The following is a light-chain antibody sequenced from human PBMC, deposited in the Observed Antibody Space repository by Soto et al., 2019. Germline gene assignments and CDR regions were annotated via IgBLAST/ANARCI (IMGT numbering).Light chain of an antibody. CDR1: QSVSSY. CDR3: QQRSNWPRT. J-gene: IGKJ2*01. Sequence: IVLTQSPATLSLSPGERAPLSCRARQSVSSYLAWYQQKPGQAPRLLIYDASNRATGIPARFSGSGSGTDFTLTISSLEPEDFASYYCQQRSNWPRTLGQGTKRESK. V-gene: IGKV3-11*01. CDR2: DAS.